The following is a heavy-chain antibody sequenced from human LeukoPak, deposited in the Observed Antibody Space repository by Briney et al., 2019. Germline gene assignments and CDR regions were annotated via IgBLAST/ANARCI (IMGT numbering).Heavy chain of an antibody. CDR1: GYSFTSYW. D-gene: IGHD6-19*01. J-gene: IGHJ3*02. CDR2: IYPGDSDT. V-gene: IGHV5-51*01. Sequence: GESLKISCKGSGYSFTSYWIGWVRQMPGKGLEWMGIIYPGDSDTRYSPSFQGQVTISADKSISTAYLQWSSLKASDTAMYYCASNLAVAGSRGAFDIWGQGTKVTVSS. CDR3: ASNLAVAGSRGAFDI.